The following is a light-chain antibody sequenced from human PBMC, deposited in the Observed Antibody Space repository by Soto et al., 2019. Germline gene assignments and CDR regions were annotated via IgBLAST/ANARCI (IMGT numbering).Light chain of an antibody. J-gene: IGKJ2*01. CDR2: GAS. CDR1: QSVSSN. Sequence: EIVMTQSPATLSVSPGERATLSCRASQSVSSNLAWYQQKPGQAPRLLFYGASTRATGIPARFSGIGSGTDFTLTISSLQSEDFAVYYCQQSNKWPYTFGQGTKLEIK. V-gene: IGKV3-15*01. CDR3: QQSNKWPYT.